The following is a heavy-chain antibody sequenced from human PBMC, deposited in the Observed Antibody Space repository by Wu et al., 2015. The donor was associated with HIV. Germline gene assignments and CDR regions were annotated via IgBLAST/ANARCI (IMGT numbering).Heavy chain of an antibody. CDR3: ASKFRDVWSIGLQD. Sequence: QVHLLQSGTEVKKPGASVKVSCKVSGYTLNKLSIHWVRQAPGKGLEWVGGFDPEHRKKVYTQRYQDRITMTEDTSINTAHMVLNSLRSEDTAVYYCASKFRDVWSIGLQDWGQGTLVTVYS. V-gene: IGHV1-24*01. D-gene: IGHD2-8*02. CDR2: FDPEHRKK. J-gene: IGHJ1*01. CDR1: GYTLNKLS.